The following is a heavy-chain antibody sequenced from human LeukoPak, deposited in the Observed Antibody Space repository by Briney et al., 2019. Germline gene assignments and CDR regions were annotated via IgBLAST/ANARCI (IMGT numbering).Heavy chain of an antibody. CDR3: ARRSGWYFDY. CDR1: GGSFSGYY. Sequence: PSETLSLTCAVYGGSFSGYYWSWIRQPPGKGLEWIGEIHHSGSTNYNPSLKSRVTISVDTSKNQFSLKLSSVTAADTAVYFCARRSGWYFDYWGQGTLVTVSS. J-gene: IGHJ4*02. CDR2: IHHSGST. D-gene: IGHD6-19*01. V-gene: IGHV4-34*01.